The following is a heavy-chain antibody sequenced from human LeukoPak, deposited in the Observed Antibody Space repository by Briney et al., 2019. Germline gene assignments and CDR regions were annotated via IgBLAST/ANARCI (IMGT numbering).Heavy chain of an antibody. J-gene: IGHJ4*02. CDR1: GLTFSNYA. D-gene: IGHD6-13*01. CDR3: ARAGSSWYIFDY. CDR2: ITGSGGWT. Sequence: GGSLRLSCAASGLTFSNYAMMWLRQAPGKGLEWVSAITGSGGWTLYADSVKGRFTISRDNSKNTLYLEMSSLRVEDTAVYYCARAGSSWYIFDYWGQGTLVTVSS. V-gene: IGHV3-23*01.